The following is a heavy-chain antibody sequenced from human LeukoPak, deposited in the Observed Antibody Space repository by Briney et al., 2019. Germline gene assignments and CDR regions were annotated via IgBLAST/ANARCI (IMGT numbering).Heavy chain of an antibody. Sequence: SSETLSLTCTVSGDSISSGGYYWSWIRQHPGKGLEWIGYIYYSGSTYYNPSLKSRVTISVDTSKNQFSLKLSSVTAADTAVYYCARGGYYYGSGSYYPSYYGMDVWGQGTTVTVSS. J-gene: IGHJ6*02. D-gene: IGHD3-10*01. V-gene: IGHV4-31*03. CDR2: IYYSGST. CDR1: GDSISSGGYY. CDR3: ARGGYYYGSGSYYPSYYGMDV.